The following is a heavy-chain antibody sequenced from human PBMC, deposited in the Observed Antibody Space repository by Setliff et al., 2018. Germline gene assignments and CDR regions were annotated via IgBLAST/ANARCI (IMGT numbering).Heavy chain of an antibody. J-gene: IGHJ4*02. V-gene: IGHV3-53*01. Sequence: LSLTCVVYGDSFSDYYWSWIRQPPGKGLEWVSVTYASGAANYADSVKGRFTISRDNSKNTLYLQMNSLRAEDTAVYYCRLWLHETMRDYWGQGTLVTVSS. D-gene: IGHD3-10*01. CDR3: RLWLHETMRDY. CDR2: TYASGAA. CDR1: GDSFSDYY.